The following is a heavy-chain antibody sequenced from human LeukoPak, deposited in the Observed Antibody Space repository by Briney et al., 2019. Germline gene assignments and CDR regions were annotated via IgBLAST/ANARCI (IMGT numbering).Heavy chain of an antibody. D-gene: IGHD3-22*01. V-gene: IGHV3-30-3*01. Sequence: GRSLRLSCGASGFTFSSCAIHWVRQAPGKGLEWVAVITYDGGNKYYADSVKGRFTISRGNSKNTLFLQMNSLRAEDTAVYYCARDSSPWYYYDRSGSNGFDPWGQGTLVTVSS. J-gene: IGHJ5*02. CDR2: ITYDGGNK. CDR1: GFTFSSCA. CDR3: ARDSSPWYYYDRSGSNGFDP.